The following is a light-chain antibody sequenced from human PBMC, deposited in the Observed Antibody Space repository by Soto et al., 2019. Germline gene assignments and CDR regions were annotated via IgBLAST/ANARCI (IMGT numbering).Light chain of an antibody. CDR1: QSVSSY. V-gene: IGKV3-11*01. Sequence: EIVLTQSPATLSLSPGERATLSCRASQSVSSYLAWYQQKPGQAPRLLIYDASNSATGIPARFSGSGSGTDFTLTISGLEPEDSAVYYCQQRSNWYTFGQGTKLEIK. CDR3: QQRSNWYT. CDR2: DAS. J-gene: IGKJ2*01.